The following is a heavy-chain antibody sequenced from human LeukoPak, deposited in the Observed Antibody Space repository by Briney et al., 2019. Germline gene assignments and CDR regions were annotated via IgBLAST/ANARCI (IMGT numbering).Heavy chain of an antibody. V-gene: IGHV3-11*01. CDR2: ISSSGSTI. J-gene: IGHJ6*03. D-gene: IGHD3-10*01. CDR1: GFTFSDYY. CDR3: ARDYYGSGSYYNELYYYYMDV. Sequence: GGSLRLSCAASGFTFSDYYMSWIRQAPGKGLEWVSYISSSGSTIYYADSVKGRFTISRDNAKNSLYLQMNSLRAEDTAVYYCARDYYGSGSYYNELYYYYMDVWGKGTTVTASS.